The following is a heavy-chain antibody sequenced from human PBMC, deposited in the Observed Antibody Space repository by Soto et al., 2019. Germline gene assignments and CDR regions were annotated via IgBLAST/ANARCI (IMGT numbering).Heavy chain of an antibody. CDR2: IRGSGGST. Sequence: EVQLLESGGGLVQPGGSLRLSCAASGFTFSSYAMSWVRQAPGKGLEWVSSIRGSGGSTQYADSVKGRFTISRDNSKNTLYLKMNSLRAEYTAVYYCAKERTYYYGSGSYHHYGMDVWGQGTTVTV. V-gene: IGHV3-23*01. D-gene: IGHD3-10*01. CDR3: AKERTYYYGSGSYHHYGMDV. J-gene: IGHJ6*02. CDR1: GFTFSSYA.